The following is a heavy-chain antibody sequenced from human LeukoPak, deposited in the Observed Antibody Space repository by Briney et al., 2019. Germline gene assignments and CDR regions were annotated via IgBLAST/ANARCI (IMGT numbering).Heavy chain of an antibody. CDR3: ARSSRRVVAACDY. D-gene: IGHD2-15*01. CDR2: IYYSGST. J-gene: IGHJ4*02. CDR1: GGSISSSSYY. V-gene: IGHV4-39*01. Sequence: SETLSLTCTVSGGSISSSSYYWGWIRQPPGKGLEWIGSIYYSGSTYYNPSLKSRVTISVDTSKNQFSLKLSSVTAADTAVYYCARSSRRVVAACDYWGQGTLVTVSS.